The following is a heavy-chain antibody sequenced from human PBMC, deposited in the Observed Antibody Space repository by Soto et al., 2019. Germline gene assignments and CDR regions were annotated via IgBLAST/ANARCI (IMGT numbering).Heavy chain of an antibody. Sequence: ASVKVSCKASGYTFTGYYMHWVRQAPGQRLEWMGWINAGNGNTKYSQKFQGRVTITRDTSASTAYMELSSLRSEDTAVYYCARRGPFPYFDYWGQGTLVTVSS. V-gene: IGHV1-3*01. CDR1: GYTFTGYY. J-gene: IGHJ4*02. CDR3: ARRGPFPYFDY. CDR2: INAGNGNT. D-gene: IGHD3-16*01.